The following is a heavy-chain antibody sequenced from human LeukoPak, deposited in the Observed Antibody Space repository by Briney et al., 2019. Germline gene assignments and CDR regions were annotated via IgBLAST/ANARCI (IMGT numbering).Heavy chain of an antibody. CDR3: ARADYDILTGYYLNYFDY. CDR2: LIPIFGTT. V-gene: IGHV1-69*01. CDR1: GGAFSSYA. D-gene: IGHD3-9*01. Sequence: GSSVKVSCEASGGAFSSYAISWVRQAPGQGLEWMGGLIPIFGTTNYAQKFQGRVTITADESTSTAYMELSSLRSEDTAVYYCARADYDILTGYYLNYFDYWGQGTLVTVSS. J-gene: IGHJ4*02.